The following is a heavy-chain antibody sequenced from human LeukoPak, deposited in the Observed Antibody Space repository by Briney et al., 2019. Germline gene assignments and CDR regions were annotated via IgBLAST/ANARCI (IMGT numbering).Heavy chain of an antibody. CDR1: GFTFSSYA. CDR3: AKGGTSNYYYYYYMDV. V-gene: IGHV3-23*01. J-gene: IGHJ6*03. D-gene: IGHD1-14*01. Sequence: PGGSLRLSCAASGFTFSSYAMSWVRQAPGKGLEWVSAISGSGGSTYYADSVKGRFTISRDNSKTTLYLQMNSLRAEDTAVYYCAKGGTSNYYYYYYMDVWGKGTTVTVSS. CDR2: ISGSGGST.